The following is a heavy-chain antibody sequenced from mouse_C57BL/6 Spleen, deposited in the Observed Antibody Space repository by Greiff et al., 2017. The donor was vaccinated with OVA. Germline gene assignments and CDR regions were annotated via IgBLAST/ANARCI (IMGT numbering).Heavy chain of an antibody. CDR1: GFTFSDYG. V-gene: IGHV5-17*01. D-gene: IGHD2-4*01. J-gene: IGHJ3*01. Sequence: EVKVVESGGGLVKPGGSLKLSCAASGFTFSDYGMHWVRQAPEKGLEWVAYISSGSSTIYYADTVKGRFTISRDNAKNTLFLQMTSLRSEDTAMYYCARPYYDYDDGFAYWGQGTLVTVSA. CDR2: ISSGSSTI. CDR3: ARPYYDYDDGFAY.